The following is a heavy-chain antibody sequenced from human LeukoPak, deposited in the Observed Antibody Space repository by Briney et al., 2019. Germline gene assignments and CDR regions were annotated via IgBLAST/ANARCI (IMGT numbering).Heavy chain of an antibody. D-gene: IGHD3-16*01. V-gene: IGHV1-2*02. CDR3: ARDWLYVWGSYLHNWFDP. Sequence: ASVKVSCKASGYTFTDYYMHWVRQAPGQGLEWMGWINPNSGGTNYAQKFQGRVTMTTDTSTSTAYMELRSLRSDDTAVYYCARDWLYVWGSYLHNWFDPWGQGALVTVSS. CDR1: GYTFTDYY. CDR2: INPNSGGT. J-gene: IGHJ5*02.